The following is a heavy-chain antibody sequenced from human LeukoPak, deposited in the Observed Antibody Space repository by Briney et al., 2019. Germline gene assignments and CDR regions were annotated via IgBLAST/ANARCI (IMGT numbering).Heavy chain of an antibody. CDR1: GFTFSSYW. Sequence: PGGSLRLSCAASGFTFSSYWMTWVRQAPGKGLEWVATIKHDGSEDYYLDSVKGRFTISRDNAKSSMWLQMSSLRAEDTAVYYCGRDQTPFYWGQGTLVTVSS. CDR3: GRDQTPFY. D-gene: IGHD2-15*01. J-gene: IGHJ4*02. V-gene: IGHV3-7*01. CDR2: IKHDGSED.